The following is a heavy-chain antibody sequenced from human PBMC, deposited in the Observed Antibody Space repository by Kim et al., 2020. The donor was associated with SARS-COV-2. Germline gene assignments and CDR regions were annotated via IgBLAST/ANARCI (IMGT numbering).Heavy chain of an antibody. Sequence: TDYNPSLKSRVTMSLDTSKNQFSLNLSSVTAADTAVYFCARRGTSSYIDYWGQGTLVTVSS. CDR3: ARRGTSSYIDY. CDR2: T. J-gene: IGHJ4*02. D-gene: IGHD2-2*01. V-gene: IGHV4-39*01.